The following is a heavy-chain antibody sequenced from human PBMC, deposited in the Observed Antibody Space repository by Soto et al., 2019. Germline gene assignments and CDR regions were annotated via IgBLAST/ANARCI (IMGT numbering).Heavy chain of an antibody. V-gene: IGHV4-39*01. J-gene: IGHJ5*02. CDR1: GGSITSSSYY. Sequence: QLHLRESGPGLVKPSETLSLTCTVSGGSITSSSYYWGWIRQPPGKGLEWIGSIYYSGSTYYNPALKARVTLSVATSKNPFSLKLSSVTAADTAVYYCATQEVGGSYVYTFDPWGQGTLVTVSS. CDR3: ATQEVGGSYVYTFDP. CDR2: IYYSGST. D-gene: IGHD1-26*01.